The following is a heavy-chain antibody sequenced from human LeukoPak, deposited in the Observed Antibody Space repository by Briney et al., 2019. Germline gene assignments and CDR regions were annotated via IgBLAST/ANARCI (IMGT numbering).Heavy chain of an antibody. J-gene: IGHJ1*01. D-gene: IGHD6-13*01. CDR2: INAGNGNT. CDR3: ARDIWNIAAAGTGYFQH. V-gene: IGHV1-3*01. CDR1: GYTFTSYA. Sequence: ASVKVSCKASGYTFTSYAMHWVRQAPGQRLEWMGWINAGNGNTKYSQKFQGRVTITRDTSASTAYMELSSLRSEDTAVYYCARDIWNIAAAGTGYFQHWGQGTLVTVSS.